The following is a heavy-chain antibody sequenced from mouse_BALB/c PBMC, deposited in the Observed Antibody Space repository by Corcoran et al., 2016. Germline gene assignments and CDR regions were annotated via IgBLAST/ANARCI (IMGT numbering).Heavy chain of an antibody. D-gene: IGHD2-3*01. CDR2: IDPFNGGT. CDR3: APYDGYYLFAY. J-gene: IGHJ3*01. V-gene: IGHV1S135*01. Sequence: EIQLQQSGPELMKPGASVKISCKASGYSFTSYYMHWVKQSHGKSLEWIGYIDPFNGGTSYNQKFKGKATLTVDKSSSTAYMHLSSLTSEDSAVYYCAPYDGYYLFAYWGQGTLVTVSA. CDR1: GYSFTSYY.